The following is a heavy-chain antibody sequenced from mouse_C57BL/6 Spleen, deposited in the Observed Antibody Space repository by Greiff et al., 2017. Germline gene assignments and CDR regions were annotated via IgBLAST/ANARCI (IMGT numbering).Heavy chain of an antibody. CDR1: GYAFTGYY. J-gene: IGHJ3*01. CDR2: INPSTGGT. D-gene: IGHD2-2*01. Sequence: EVQLQQSGPELVKPGASVKISCKASGYAFTGYYMNWVKQSPEKSLEWIGEINPSTGGTTYNHKFKDKVTLTVDKSSSTAYMQLKGLASEDSAVYTCERSYGYGGGFAYWGQGTLVTVSA. CDR3: ERSYGYGGGFAY. V-gene: IGHV1-42*01.